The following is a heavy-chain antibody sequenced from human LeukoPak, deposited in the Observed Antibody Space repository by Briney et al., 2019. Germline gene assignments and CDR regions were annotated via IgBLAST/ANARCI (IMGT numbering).Heavy chain of an antibody. V-gene: IGHV1-2*02. CDR2: INPNSGGT. J-gene: IGHJ4*02. Sequence: GASVKVSRKASGYTFTGYYMHWVRQAPGQGLEWMGWINPNSGGTNYAQKFQGRVTMTRDTSISTAFMELSRLRSDDTAVYYCARDLGCTSTSCYAFDYWGQGTLVTVSS. CDR3: ARDLGCTSTSCYAFDY. D-gene: IGHD2-2*01. CDR1: GYTFTGYY.